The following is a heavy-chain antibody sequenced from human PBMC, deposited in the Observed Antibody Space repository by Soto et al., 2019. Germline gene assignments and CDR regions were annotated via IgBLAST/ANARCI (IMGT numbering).Heavy chain of an antibody. CDR3: AREYYYEISGYYSLDY. CDR1: GGTFSSYA. V-gene: IGHV1-69*13. D-gene: IGHD3-22*01. Sequence: SVKVSCKASGGTFSSYAISWVRQAPGQGLEWMGGIIPIFGTANYAQKFQGRVTITADESTSTAYMELSSLRSEDTAVYYCAREYYYEISGYYSLDYWGQGTMVTV. CDR2: IIPIFGTA. J-gene: IGHJ4*02.